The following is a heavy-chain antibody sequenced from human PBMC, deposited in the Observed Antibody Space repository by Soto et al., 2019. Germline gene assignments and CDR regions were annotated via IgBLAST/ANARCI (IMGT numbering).Heavy chain of an antibody. CDR1: GFTFSSYW. CDR2: INSDGTTT. V-gene: IGHV3-74*01. D-gene: IGHD6-6*01. J-gene: IGHJ4*02. CDR3: ARGGSGIAARPMDY. Sequence: LRLSCAASGFTFSSYWMHWVRQAPGKGLVWVSRINSDGTTTNYADSVKGRFTISKDNAKNTLYLQMNSLRAEGTAVYYCARGGSGIAARPMDYWGRGTLVTVCS.